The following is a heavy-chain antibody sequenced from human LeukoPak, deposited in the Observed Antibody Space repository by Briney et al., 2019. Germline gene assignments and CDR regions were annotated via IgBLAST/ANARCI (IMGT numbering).Heavy chain of an antibody. CDR2: INHSGDT. J-gene: IGHJ4*02. CDR1: GGSISSSSYY. V-gene: IGHV4-39*07. Sequence: SETLSLTCTVSGGSISSSSYYWGWIRQPPGKGLEWIGEINHSGDTNYNPSLKSRVTISVDTSKNQFSLKLSSVTAADTAVYYCAGIYPSRNYDILTGYPLTPPDYWGQGTLVTVSS. CDR3: AGIYPSRNYDILTGYPLTPPDY. D-gene: IGHD3-9*01.